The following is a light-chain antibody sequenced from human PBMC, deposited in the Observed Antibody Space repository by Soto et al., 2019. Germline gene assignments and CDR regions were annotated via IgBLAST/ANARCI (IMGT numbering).Light chain of an antibody. CDR2: GAS. CDR1: QSVTSSY. CDR3: QEYRSSRT. Sequence: EIVLTQSPGTLSLSPGERATLSCRASQSVTSSYLAWYQQKPGQAPRLLIYGASTSATGIPDRFSGGGSGTDFTLTISRLEPEDFAVYYCQEYRSSRTFGQGTKVDIK. V-gene: IGKV3-20*01. J-gene: IGKJ1*01.